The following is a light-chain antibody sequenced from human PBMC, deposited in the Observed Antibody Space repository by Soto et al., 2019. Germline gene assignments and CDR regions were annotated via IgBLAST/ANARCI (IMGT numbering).Light chain of an antibody. CDR3: QQAKSLPYT. V-gene: IGKV1-12*01. CDR1: QDIDRW. Sequence: DIQMTQSPSSVSGAVGDRVSITCRASQDIDRWLAWYQQRPGKAPKLLIYGGFNLQSGGPSRFSGSGSGTDYTLTISNLQPEDFATYYCQQAKSLPYTFGQGTKLEIK. CDR2: GGF. J-gene: IGKJ2*01.